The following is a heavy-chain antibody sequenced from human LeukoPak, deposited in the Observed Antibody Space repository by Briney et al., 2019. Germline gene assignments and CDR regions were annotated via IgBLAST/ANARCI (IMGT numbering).Heavy chain of an antibody. J-gene: IGHJ4*02. CDR2: IYHSGST. V-gene: IGHV4-59*12. D-gene: IGHD3-9*01. Sequence: PSETLSLTCTVSGGSISSYYWSWIRQPPGKGLEWLGYIYHSGSTYYNPSLKSRVTISVDRSKNQFSLKLSSVTAADTAVYYCARMYYDILTGYLIFDYWGQGTLVTVSS. CDR1: GGSISSYY. CDR3: ARMYYDILTGYLIFDY.